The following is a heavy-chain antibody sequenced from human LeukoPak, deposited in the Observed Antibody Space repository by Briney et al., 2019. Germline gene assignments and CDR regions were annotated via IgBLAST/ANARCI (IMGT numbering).Heavy chain of an antibody. Sequence: SETLSLACAVYGGSFSGYYWSWIRQPPGKGLEWVGEINRSGSTNYNPSLKSRVTISVDTSKNQFSLKLSSVTAADTAVYYCARTQSYGSGSYYKSPRYFDYWGQGTLVTVSS. D-gene: IGHD3-10*01. CDR1: GGSFSGYY. V-gene: IGHV4-34*01. J-gene: IGHJ4*02. CDR2: INRSGST. CDR3: ARTQSYGSGSYYKSPRYFDY.